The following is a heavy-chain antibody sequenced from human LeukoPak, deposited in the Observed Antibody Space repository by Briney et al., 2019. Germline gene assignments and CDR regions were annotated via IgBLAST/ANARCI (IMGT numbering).Heavy chain of an antibody. D-gene: IGHD4-17*01. J-gene: IGHJ4*02. CDR2: INPSGGST. CDR1: GYTFSSYY. V-gene: IGHV1-46*01. CDR3: ARDHVMTMVTTPYYFDY. Sequence: ASVKVSCKASGYTFSSYYMHWVRQAPGQGLEWMGIINPSGGSTTYAQKFQGRVTMTRDTSTNIVYMELSSLSSDETAVYYCARDHVMTMVTTPYYFDYWGQGTLVTVSS.